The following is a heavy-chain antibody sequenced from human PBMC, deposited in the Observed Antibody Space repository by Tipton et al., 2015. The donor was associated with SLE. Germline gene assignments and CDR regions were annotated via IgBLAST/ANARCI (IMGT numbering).Heavy chain of an antibody. CDR1: GYTFTTYA. J-gene: IGHJ4*02. V-gene: IGHV1-18*01. D-gene: IGHD6-19*01. CDR3: AIAVAGRYYFDY. CDR2: ISAYNGNT. Sequence: QLVQSGPEVKKPGTSVKVSCKASGYTFTTYAISWVRQAPGQGLEWMGWISAYNGNTNYAQNLQGRVAVTTDTSTSTAYMELRSLRSDDTAVYYCAIAVAGRYYFDYWGQGTLVTVSS.